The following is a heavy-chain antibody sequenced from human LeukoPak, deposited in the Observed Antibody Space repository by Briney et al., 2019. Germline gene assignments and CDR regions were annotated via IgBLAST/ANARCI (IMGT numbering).Heavy chain of an antibody. CDR2: IYHRGIT. J-gene: IGHJ4*02. CDR3: ARRGYYDSTGYFDY. D-gene: IGHD3-22*01. Sequence: PSETLSLTCTVSGGSISGDNWWSWVRQPPGKGLEWIGEIYHRGITNNNPSLKSRVTISVDRSKNQFSLKLNSVTAADTDFYYCARRGYYDSTGYFDYWGQGALVTVSS. V-gene: IGHV4-4*02. CDR1: GGSISGDNW.